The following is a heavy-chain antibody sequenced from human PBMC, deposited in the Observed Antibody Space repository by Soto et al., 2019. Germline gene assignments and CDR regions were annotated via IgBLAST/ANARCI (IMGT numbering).Heavy chain of an antibody. CDR3: ARDHRWRQDLVY. CDR1: GFTFSSYA. D-gene: IGHD2-15*01. CDR2: ISYDGSNK. V-gene: IGHV3-30-3*01. Sequence: QVQLVESGGGVVQPGRSLRLSCAASGFTFSSYAMHWVRQAPGKGLEWVAVISYDGSNKYYADSVKGRFTISRDNSKNTLYLQMNSLRAEDTAVYYCARDHRWRQDLVYWGQGTLVTVSS. J-gene: IGHJ4*02.